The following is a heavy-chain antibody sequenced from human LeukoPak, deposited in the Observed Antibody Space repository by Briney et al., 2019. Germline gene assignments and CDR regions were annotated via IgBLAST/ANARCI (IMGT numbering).Heavy chain of an antibody. CDR2: IYPGDSDT. V-gene: IGHV5-51*01. Sequence: GESLKISCKGSGYSFTSYWTGWVRQMPGKGLEWMGIIYPGDSDTRYSPSFQGQVTISADKSISTAYLQWSSLKASDTAMYYCARRDITMVRGVINNAFDIWGQGTMVTVSS. D-gene: IGHD3-10*01. J-gene: IGHJ3*02. CDR3: ARRDITMVRGVINNAFDI. CDR1: GYSFTSYW.